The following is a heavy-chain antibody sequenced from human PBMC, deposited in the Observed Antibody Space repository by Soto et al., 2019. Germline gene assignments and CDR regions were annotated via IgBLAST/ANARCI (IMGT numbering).Heavy chain of an antibody. V-gene: IGHV3-9*01. CDR1: GFTFDDYA. CDR2: ISWNSGSI. Sequence: EVQLVESGGGVVQPGRSLRLSCAASGFTFDDYAMHWVRQAPGKGLEWVSGISWNSGSIGYADSVKGRFTISRDNAKNSLYLQMNSLRAEDTALYYCAKDSYCSGGSCYQIAPYYYMDVWGKGTTVTVSS. J-gene: IGHJ6*03. D-gene: IGHD2-15*01. CDR3: AKDSYCSGGSCYQIAPYYYMDV.